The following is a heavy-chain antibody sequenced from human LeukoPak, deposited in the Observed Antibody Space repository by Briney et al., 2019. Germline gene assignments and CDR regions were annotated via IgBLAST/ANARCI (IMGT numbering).Heavy chain of an antibody. Sequence: GGSLRLSCAASGFTFDDYAMHWVRQAPGKGLEWVSGISWNSGSIGYADSVKGRSTISRDNAKNTLYLQMNSLRAEDTAVYYCARELPFDYWGQGTLVTVSS. V-gene: IGHV3-9*01. CDR3: ARELPFDY. J-gene: IGHJ4*02. CDR2: ISWNSGSI. D-gene: IGHD2-15*01. CDR1: GFTFDDYA.